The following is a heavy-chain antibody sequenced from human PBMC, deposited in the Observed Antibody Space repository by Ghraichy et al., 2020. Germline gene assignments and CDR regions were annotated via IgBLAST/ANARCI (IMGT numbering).Heavy chain of an antibody. V-gene: IGHV3-33*01. D-gene: IGHD6-19*01. Sequence: WRSLRLSCAASGFTFSSYGMHWVRQAPGKGLEWVAVIWYDGSNKYYADSVKGRFTISRDNSKNTLYLQMNSLRAEDTAVYYCARDSYSSGWGAYYYYYYYMDVWGKGTTVTVSS. CDR1: GFTFSSYG. CDR3: ARDSYSSGWGAYYYYYYYMDV. CDR2: IWYDGSNK. J-gene: IGHJ6*03.